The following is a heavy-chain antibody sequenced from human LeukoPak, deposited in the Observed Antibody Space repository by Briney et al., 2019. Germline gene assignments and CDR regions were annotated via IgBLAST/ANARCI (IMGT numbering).Heavy chain of an antibody. J-gene: IGHJ4*02. D-gene: IGHD6-6*01. CDR3: ARDFSSGYSSSLLGSDF. V-gene: IGHV3-30-3*01. Sequence: GSLRLSCAASGFTFSSYAMHWVRQAPGKGLEWVAVISYDGSNKYYADSVKGRFTISRDNSKNTLYLQMNSLRAEDTAVYYCARDFSSGYSSSLLGSDFWGQGTLVTVSS. CDR1: GFTFSSYA. CDR2: ISYDGSNK.